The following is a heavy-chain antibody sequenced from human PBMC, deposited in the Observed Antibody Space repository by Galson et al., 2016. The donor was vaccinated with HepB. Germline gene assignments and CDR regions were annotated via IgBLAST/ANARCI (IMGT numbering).Heavy chain of an antibody. Sequence: TLSLTCTVSGGSISSGGYSWSWIRQPPGMGLEWIGYIYHNGGPYYNPSLKSRVNITVDRSKDQFSLKFTSMTAADTAVYYCASQGVEWNTGIDYWGQGTLVTVSS. V-gene: IGHV4-30-2*01. D-gene: IGHD1-1*01. J-gene: IGHJ4*02. CDR3: ASQGVEWNTGIDY. CDR2: IYHNGGP. CDR1: GGSISSGGYS.